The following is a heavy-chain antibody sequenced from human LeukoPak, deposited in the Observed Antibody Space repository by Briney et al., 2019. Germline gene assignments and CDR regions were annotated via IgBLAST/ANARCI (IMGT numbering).Heavy chain of an antibody. V-gene: IGHV3-23*01. D-gene: IGHD2-15*01. Sequence: GGSLRLSCIGTGFTFSSDAMGWVRQAPGEGLEWGSGISGRGGSTYYADSVEGRFTISRDNSKNTLYLQMNSLRVEDTAVYYCAKDRGRTWVQVANWGQGTLVTVSS. J-gene: IGHJ4*02. CDR1: GFTFSSDA. CDR3: AKDRGRTWVQVAN. CDR2: ISGRGGST.